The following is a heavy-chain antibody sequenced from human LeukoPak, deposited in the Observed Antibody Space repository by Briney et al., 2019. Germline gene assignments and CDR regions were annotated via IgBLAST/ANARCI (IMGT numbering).Heavy chain of an antibody. CDR1: GFTFSSYG. CDR3: ARSGSYYSSPRPHQFDY. Sequence: PGGSLRLSCAASGFTFSSYGMHWVRQAPGKGLEWVAVIWYDGSNKYYADSVKGRFTISRDNSKNTLYLQMNSLRAEDTAVYYCARSGSYYSSPRPHQFDYWGQGTLVTVSS. CDR2: IWYDGSNK. J-gene: IGHJ4*02. D-gene: IGHD1-26*01. V-gene: IGHV3-33*08.